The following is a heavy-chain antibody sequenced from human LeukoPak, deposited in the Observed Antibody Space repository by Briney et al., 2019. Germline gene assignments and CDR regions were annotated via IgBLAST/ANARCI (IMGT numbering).Heavy chain of an antibody. Sequence: SETLSLTCTVSGGSISSYYWSWIRQPPGKGLEWIGYIYTSGSTSYNPSLKSRVTISVDTSKNQFSLKLSSVTAADTAVYYCARLPTIFGVVDYFDYWGQGTLVTVSS. CDR3: ARLPTIFGVVDYFDY. CDR1: GGSISSYY. D-gene: IGHD3-3*01. CDR2: IYTSGST. J-gene: IGHJ4*02. V-gene: IGHV4-4*09.